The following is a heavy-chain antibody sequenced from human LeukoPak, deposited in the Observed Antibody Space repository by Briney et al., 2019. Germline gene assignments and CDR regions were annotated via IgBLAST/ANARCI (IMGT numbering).Heavy chain of an antibody. D-gene: IGHD3-3*01. Sequence: PLETLSLTCAVSGGSLSSYNWSWIRQTAGTGLEWVGRIYTSGSTKYTTSLKSRVTMSVDTSKDQFSLKLSSVTAANTAVYYYARGRITIFGVVTMAFDFWGQGTLVTVSS. CDR1: GGSLSSYN. J-gene: IGHJ4*02. CDR3: ARGRITIFGVVTMAFDF. V-gene: IGHV4-4*07. CDR2: IYTSGST.